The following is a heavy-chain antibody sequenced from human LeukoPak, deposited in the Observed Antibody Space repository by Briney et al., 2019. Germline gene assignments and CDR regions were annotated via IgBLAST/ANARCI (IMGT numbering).Heavy chain of an antibody. Sequence: SETLSLTCTVSGGSISSSSYYWGWIRQPLGKGLEWIGSIYYSGSTYYNPSLKSRVTISVDTSKNQFSLKLSSVTAADTAVYYCARQMGSSWPNWFDPWGQGTLVTVSS. V-gene: IGHV4-39*01. J-gene: IGHJ5*02. CDR1: GGSISSSSYY. CDR3: ARQMGSSWPNWFDP. CDR2: IYYSGST. D-gene: IGHD6-13*01.